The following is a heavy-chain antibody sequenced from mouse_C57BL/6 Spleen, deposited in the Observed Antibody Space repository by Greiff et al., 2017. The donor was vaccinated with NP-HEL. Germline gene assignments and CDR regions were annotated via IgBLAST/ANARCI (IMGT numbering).Heavy chain of an antibody. J-gene: IGHJ2*01. CDR1: GYTFTDYH. D-gene: IGHD2-5*01. CDR2: INPNNGGT. Sequence: EVQLQQSGPELVKPGASVKIPCKASGYTFTDYHMDWVKQSHGKSLEWIGDINPNNGGTIYNQKFKGKATLTVDTSSSTAYMELRSLTSEDTAVYYCARSWRTYYSNFDYWGQGTTLTVSS. CDR3: ARSWRTYYSNFDY. V-gene: IGHV1-18*01.